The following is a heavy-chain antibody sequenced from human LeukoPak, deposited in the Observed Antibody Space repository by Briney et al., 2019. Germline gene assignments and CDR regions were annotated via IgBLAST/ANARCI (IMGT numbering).Heavy chain of an antibody. V-gene: IGHV1-18*01. Sequence: ASVKVSCKASNYTFTSYGISWVRQAPGQGLEWLGWISTYNGNTNYAQKLQDRVTMTTDTSTSTAYMELRSLRSDDTAVYYCARGAWLDDDAFDIWGQGTMVTVSS. CDR3: ARGAWLDDDAFDI. CDR2: ISTYNGNT. D-gene: IGHD5-12*01. CDR1: NYTFTSYG. J-gene: IGHJ3*02.